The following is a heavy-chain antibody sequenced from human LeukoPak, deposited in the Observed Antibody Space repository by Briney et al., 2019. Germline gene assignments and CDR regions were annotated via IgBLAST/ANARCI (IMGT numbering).Heavy chain of an antibody. D-gene: IGHD1-26*01. CDR1: GFTFSSYS. V-gene: IGHV3-48*04. J-gene: IGHJ4*02. Sequence: GGSLRLSCAASGFTFSSYSMNWVRQAPGKGLEWVSYISSSSSTIYYADSVKGRFTISRDNAKNSLYLQMNSLRAEDTAVYYCAADYVGSLFDYWGQGTLVTVSS. CDR3: AADYVGSLFDY. CDR2: ISSSSSTI.